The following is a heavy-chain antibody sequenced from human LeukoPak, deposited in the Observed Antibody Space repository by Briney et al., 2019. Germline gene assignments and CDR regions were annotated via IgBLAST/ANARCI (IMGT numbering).Heavy chain of an antibody. CDR3: AREGTYYYDSSAPGGGY. D-gene: IGHD3-22*01. V-gene: IGHV3-23*01. J-gene: IGHJ4*02. CDR1: GFTFSSYA. Sequence: GSLRLSCAASGFTFSSYAMSWVRQAPGKGLEWVSAISSSGGSTYYADSVKGRFTISRDNAKNSLYLQMNSLRAEDTAVYYCAREGTYYYDSSAPGGGYWGQGTLVTVSS. CDR2: ISSSGGST.